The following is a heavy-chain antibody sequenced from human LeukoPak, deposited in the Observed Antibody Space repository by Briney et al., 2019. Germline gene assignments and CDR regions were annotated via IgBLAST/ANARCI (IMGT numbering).Heavy chain of an antibody. J-gene: IGHJ4*02. CDR3: AKSPGIAAAGTNSYFDY. V-gene: IGHV3-23*01. CDR2: ISGSGGST. D-gene: IGHD6-13*01. Sequence: GGSLRLSCAASGFTFSSYAMSWVRQAPGKGLEWVSAISGSGGSTYYADSVKGRFTISRDNSKNTLYLQMNSLRAEDTAVYYCAKSPGIAAAGTNSYFDYWGQGTLVTVSS. CDR1: GFTFSSYA.